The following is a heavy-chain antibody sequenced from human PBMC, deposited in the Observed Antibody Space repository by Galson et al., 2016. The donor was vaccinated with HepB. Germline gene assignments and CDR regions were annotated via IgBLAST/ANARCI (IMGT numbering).Heavy chain of an antibody. D-gene: IGHD3-22*01. CDR2: IYPGDSDT. CDR3: ARRGHYDTSCYYRADY. Sequence: QSGAEVKKPGESLKISCKASGYSFTSYWIGWVRQMPGKGLEWMGIIYPGDSDTRYSPSFQGQVTISADKSISTTYLQWSSLKASDTAMYYCARRGHYDTSCYYRADYWGQAPLVIGSS. CDR1: GYSFTSYW. J-gene: IGHJ4*02. V-gene: IGHV5-51*03.